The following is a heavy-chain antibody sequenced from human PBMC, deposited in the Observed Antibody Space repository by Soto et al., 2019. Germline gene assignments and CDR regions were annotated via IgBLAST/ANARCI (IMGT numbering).Heavy chain of an antibody. Sequence: QVQLVQSGAEVKKPGASVKVSCKASGYTFTNYDINWVRQAPGPRLEWMGWMDPKSGNTDYAQKFQGRVTITRNTSISTAYLEVSSLSSEDTAVYFCARGRGWRDYWGQGTLVTVAS. D-gene: IGHD2-15*01. CDR3: ARGRGWRDY. J-gene: IGHJ4*02. V-gene: IGHV1-8*01. CDR2: MDPKSGNT. CDR1: GYTFTNYD.